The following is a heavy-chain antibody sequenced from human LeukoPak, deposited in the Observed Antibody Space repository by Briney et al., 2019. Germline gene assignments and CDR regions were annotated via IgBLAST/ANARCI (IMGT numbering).Heavy chain of an antibody. CDR2: IKSKTDGGTT. Sequence: GGPLRLSCAASGFTVSSDYLSWVRQAPGEGLEWVGRIKSKTDGGTTDYAAPVKGRFTISRDDSKNTLYLQMNSPKIEDTAIYYCTTTQGGTSFDAFDIWGQGTMVTVSS. V-gene: IGHV3-15*01. D-gene: IGHD1-1*01. CDR3: TTTQGGTSFDAFDI. CDR1: GFTVSSDY. J-gene: IGHJ3*02.